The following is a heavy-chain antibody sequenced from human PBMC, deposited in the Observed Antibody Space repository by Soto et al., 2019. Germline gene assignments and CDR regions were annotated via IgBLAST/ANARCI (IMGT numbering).Heavy chain of an antibody. Sequence: SATLSLTCTVSGGSIDSYYWSWIRQPPGKGLEWIGYIYYSGSTNYNPSPKSRATISVDTSKNQFTLKLSSVTAADTAVKYCPRLPSQLLGWHPVNTLGQGTMVTVSS. CDR1: GGSIDSYY. CDR2: IYYSGST. CDR3: PRLPSQLLGWHPVNT. V-gene: IGHV4-59*01. D-gene: IGHD6-19*01. J-gene: IGHJ3*02.